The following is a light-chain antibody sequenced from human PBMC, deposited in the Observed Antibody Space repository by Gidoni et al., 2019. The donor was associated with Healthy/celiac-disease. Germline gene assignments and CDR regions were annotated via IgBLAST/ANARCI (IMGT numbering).Light chain of an antibody. CDR1: QSVSNN. Sequence: EIEMTQSPATLSVSPGERATPSCRARQSVSNNLAWYQQKPGQAPRLLIYGASTRATGIPARFSGSGSGTEFTLTISSLQSEDFAVYYCQQYNNWPPYTFGQGTKLEIK. V-gene: IGKV3-15*01. J-gene: IGKJ2*01. CDR2: GAS. CDR3: QQYNNWPPYT.